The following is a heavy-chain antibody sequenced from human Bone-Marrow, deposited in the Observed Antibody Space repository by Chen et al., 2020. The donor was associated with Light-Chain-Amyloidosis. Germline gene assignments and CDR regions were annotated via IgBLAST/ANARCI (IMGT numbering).Heavy chain of an antibody. CDR1: GGSFNDYY. CDR2: INHSGKS. V-gene: IGHV4-34*01. J-gene: IGHJ4*02. CDR3: ARGIDY. Sequence: QVHLQQWGAGLLKPSETLSLTCGVYGGSFNDYYMTWFRQPPGKGLEWIGEINHSGKSNLNPSLSGRVTMSIDAAKRQFSREVTSLTAADTAMYYCARGIDYWGQGTLVTVSS.